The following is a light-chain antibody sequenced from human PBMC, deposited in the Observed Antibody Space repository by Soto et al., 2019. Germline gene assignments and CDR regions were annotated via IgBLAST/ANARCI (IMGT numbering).Light chain of an antibody. CDR2: AAS. CDR1: QGISSY. J-gene: IGKJ3*01. CDR3: QQLNSYPGT. V-gene: IGKV1-9*01. Sequence: DIPLTQSPSFLSASVGDRVTITCRASQGISSYLAWYQQKPGKAPKLLIYAASTLQSGVPSRLSGSGSGTEFTLTISSLQPEDFATYYCQQLNSYPGTFGPGTKVDIK.